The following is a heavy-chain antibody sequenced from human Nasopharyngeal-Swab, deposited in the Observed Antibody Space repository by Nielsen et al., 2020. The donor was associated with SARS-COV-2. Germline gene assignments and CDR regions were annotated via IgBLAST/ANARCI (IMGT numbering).Heavy chain of an antibody. V-gene: IGHV5-10-1*01. D-gene: IGHD6-6*01. CDR2: IEPSDSYT. Sequence: VRQMPGKGLEWMGRIEPSDSYTNYSPSLQGHVTISADKSISTAYLQWSSLKASDTAMYYCARSKTYSSSWDDYWGQGTLVTVSS. CDR3: ARSKTYSSSWDDY. J-gene: IGHJ4*02.